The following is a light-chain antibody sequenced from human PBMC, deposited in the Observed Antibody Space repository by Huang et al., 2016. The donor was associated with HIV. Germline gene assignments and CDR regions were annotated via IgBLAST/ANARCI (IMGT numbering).Light chain of an antibody. CDR1: QSVYNK. CDR3: QQYNNWPPWT. J-gene: IGKJ1*01. V-gene: IGKV3-15*01. CDR2: DAY. Sequence: EVVMTQSPVTLSVSPGERPTLSCRASQSVYNKLAWFQQKPGQAPRLLIHDAYIRATEIPDRFSGSGSGTEFTLTISSLQSEDFAVYYCQQYNNWPPWTFGQGTKVEIK.